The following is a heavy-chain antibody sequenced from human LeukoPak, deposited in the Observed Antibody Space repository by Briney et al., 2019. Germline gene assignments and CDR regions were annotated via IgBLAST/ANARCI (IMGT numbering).Heavy chain of an antibody. Sequence: PGGSLRLSCAASGFTFSSYWMTWVRQAPGKGLEWVANINQDGSEKYYVDSVKGRFTISRDNAKNSLYLQMNGLRAEDTAVYYCARVVADYDILFDYWGQGSLVTVSS. V-gene: IGHV3-7*03. CDR1: GFTFSSYW. D-gene: IGHD3-9*01. J-gene: IGHJ4*02. CDR3: ARVVADYDILFDY. CDR2: INQDGSEK.